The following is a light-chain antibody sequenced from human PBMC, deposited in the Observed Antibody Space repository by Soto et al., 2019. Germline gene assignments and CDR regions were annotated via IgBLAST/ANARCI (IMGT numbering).Light chain of an antibody. Sequence: EIVLTQSPGTLSLSPGERATLSCRASQSGSGSYLAWYQQKPGQAPRLLIYGASTRATGIPARFSGSGSGTEFTLTISSLQSEDFAVYYCQQYNNWPSWTFGQGTKVDIK. CDR1: QSGSGSY. J-gene: IGKJ1*01. CDR2: GAS. V-gene: IGKV3-15*01. CDR3: QQYNNWPSWT.